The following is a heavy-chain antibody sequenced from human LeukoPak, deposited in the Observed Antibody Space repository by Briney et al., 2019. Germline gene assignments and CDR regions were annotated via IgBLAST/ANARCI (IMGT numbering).Heavy chain of an antibody. CDR3: ARCVMGYSGYDLDY. CDR1: GFTFSRNW. J-gene: IGHJ4*02. CDR2: IKQDGSEK. D-gene: IGHD5-12*01. V-gene: IGHV3-7*01. Sequence: GGSLRLSCAASGFTFSRNWMTWVRQAPGKGLEWVANIKQDGSEKYYADSVKGRFTISRDNSKNTLYLQMNSLRAEDTAVYYCARCVMGYSGYDLDYWGQGTLVTVSS.